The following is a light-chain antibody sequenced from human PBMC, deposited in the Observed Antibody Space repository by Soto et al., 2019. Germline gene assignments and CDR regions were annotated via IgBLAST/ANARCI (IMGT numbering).Light chain of an antibody. J-gene: IGLJ1*01. CDR3: AAWDDSLNGFV. CDR1: SSNIGSTS. V-gene: IGLV1-44*01. CDR2: SND. Sequence: QSVLAQPPSLSGTPGPRVTMSFSGSSSNIGSTSVHWFQQFPGTAPKVLIHSNDKRPSGVPDRFSGSKSGTSASLAISGLQSEDEADYYCAAWDDSLNGFVFGIGTKVTVL.